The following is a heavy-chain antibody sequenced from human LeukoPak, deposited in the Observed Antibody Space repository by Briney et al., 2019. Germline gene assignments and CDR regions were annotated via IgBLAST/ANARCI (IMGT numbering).Heavy chain of an antibody. CDR2: ISSSSSDI. V-gene: IGHV3-21*01. J-gene: IGHJ3*02. CDR3: ARDQGVVAANRDDAFDI. CDR1: GFTFSSYR. D-gene: IGHD2-15*01. Sequence: PGGSLRLSCAASGFTFSSYRMNWVRQAPGKGLVWVSSISSSSSDIYYADSVKGRFTISRDNAKNSLYLQMNSLRAEDTAVYYCARDQGVVAANRDDAFDIWGQGTMVTVSS.